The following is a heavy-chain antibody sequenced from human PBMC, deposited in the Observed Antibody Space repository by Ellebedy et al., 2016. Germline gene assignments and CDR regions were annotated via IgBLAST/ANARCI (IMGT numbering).Heavy chain of an antibody. D-gene: IGHD1-26*01. Sequence: GGSLRLSCSASGFTFSGFGMHWVRQAPGKGLEWVAVTSDDGRYIHYADSVRGRFTISRDNSKNTLYLQMNSLRPEDTAVYYCARDPVMGVPDYFDYWGQGTLVTVSS. CDR1: GFTFSGFG. J-gene: IGHJ4*02. CDR2: TSDDGRYI. V-gene: IGHV3-30*03. CDR3: ARDPVMGVPDYFDY.